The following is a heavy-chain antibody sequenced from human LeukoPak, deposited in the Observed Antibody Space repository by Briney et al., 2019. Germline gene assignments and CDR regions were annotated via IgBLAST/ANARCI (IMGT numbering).Heavy chain of an antibody. V-gene: IGHV1-46*01. J-gene: IGHJ4*02. D-gene: IGHD3-22*01. CDR3: VRGASDTSGYYYVLDY. CDR2: INPSGTST. Sequence: ASVKVSCKASGYTFTIYYTHWVRRAPGQGLEWMGIINPSGTSTSYPQNFQGRVTMTRDTSTSTVYMELSSLTSDDTAVYYCVRGASDTSGYYYVLDYWGQGTLVTVSS. CDR1: GYTFTIYY.